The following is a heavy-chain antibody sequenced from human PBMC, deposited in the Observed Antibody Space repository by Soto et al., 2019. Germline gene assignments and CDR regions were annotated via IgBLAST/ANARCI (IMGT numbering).Heavy chain of an antibody. CDR1: GYTFTGYY. CDR2: INPNSGGT. CDR3: ARVMVGSSSSGFDY. D-gene: IGHD6-6*01. V-gene: IGHV1-2*02. Sequence: AASVKVSCKASGYTFTGYYMRWVRQAPGQGLEWMGWINPNSGGTNYAQKFHGRVTMTRDTSIITAYMELSRLRSDGTAEDYCARVMVGSSSSGFDYWGQGTLVTVSS. J-gene: IGHJ4*02.